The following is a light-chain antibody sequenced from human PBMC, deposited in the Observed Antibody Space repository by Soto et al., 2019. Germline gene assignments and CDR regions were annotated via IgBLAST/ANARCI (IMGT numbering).Light chain of an antibody. J-gene: IGKJ5*01. CDR1: QSVSSH. CDR2: GAS. CDR3: QQHHNWPPIT. V-gene: IGKV3-15*01. Sequence: EIGITHCPATLSLSPVERAILSCRASQSVSSHFAWYQHNPGQAPRLLIYGASNRAAGIPARFSGSGSGTDFTLTISSLQSEDFAICYCQQHHNWPPITFGQGTRLEI.